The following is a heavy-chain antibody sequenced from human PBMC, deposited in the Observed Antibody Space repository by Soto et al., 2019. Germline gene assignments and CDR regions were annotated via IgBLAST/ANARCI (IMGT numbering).Heavy chain of an antibody. CDR3: AKEEGELRYSDY. J-gene: IGHJ4*02. CDR1: GFTFSSYG. V-gene: IGHV3-30*18. D-gene: IGHD1-26*01. CDR2: ISYDGSNK. Sequence: QVQLVESGGGVVQPGRSLRLSCAPSGFTFSSYGMHWVRQAPGKGLEWVAVISYDGSNKYYADSVKGRFTISRDNSKNTLYLQMNSLRAEDTAVYYCAKEEGELRYSDYWGQGTLVTVSS.